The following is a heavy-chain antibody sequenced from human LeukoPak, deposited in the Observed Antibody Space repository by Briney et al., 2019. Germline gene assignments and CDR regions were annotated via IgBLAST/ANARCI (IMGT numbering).Heavy chain of an antibody. CDR3: ARDYAPYCSSTSCPPDY. V-gene: IGHV1-18*01. CDR1: GYTFTSYG. CDR2: ISAYNGNT. J-gene: IGHJ4*02. D-gene: IGHD2-2*01. Sequence: GASVKVSCKASGYTFTSYGISWVGQAPGQGLEWMGWISAYNGNTNYAQKLQGRVTMTTDTSTSTAYMELRSLRSDDTAVYYCARDYAPYCSSTSCPPDYWGQGTLVTVSS.